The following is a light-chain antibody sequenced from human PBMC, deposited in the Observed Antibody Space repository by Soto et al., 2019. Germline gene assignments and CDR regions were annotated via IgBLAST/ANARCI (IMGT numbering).Light chain of an antibody. CDR1: QGINNY. CDR2: TVS. V-gene: IGKV1-9*01. CDR3: QQINSLPIT. Sequence: DIQLTQSPSFLSASVGDRVTITCRASQGINNYLAWYQQKPGKAPKLLIHTVSTLQSGVPSRFSGSGSGTEFTLTISSLQPDDFASYYSQQINSLPITFGQGTRLEIK. J-gene: IGKJ5*01.